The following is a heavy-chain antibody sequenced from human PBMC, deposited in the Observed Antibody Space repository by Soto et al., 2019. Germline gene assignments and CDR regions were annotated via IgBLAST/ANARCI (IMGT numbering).Heavy chain of an antibody. CDR1: GGSFGSSA. CDR3: ARLRRYWGDAFDL. Sequence: QVQLVQSGADVKKPGSSVKVSCKTSGGSFGSSAISWVRQAPAQGLEWMGEIIPVFDKANYAQNFQGRLTITADELTGTVFMELSSLSSEDTAVYFCARLRRYWGDAFDLWGLGTFVTVSS. V-gene: IGHV1-69*01. CDR2: IIPVFDKA. D-gene: IGHD3-16*01. J-gene: IGHJ3*01.